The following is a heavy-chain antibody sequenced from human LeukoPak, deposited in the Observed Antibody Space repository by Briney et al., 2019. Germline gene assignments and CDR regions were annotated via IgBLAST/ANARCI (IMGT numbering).Heavy chain of an antibody. J-gene: IGHJ3*02. CDR1: GYTFTDYY. CDR3: ARRRVTNAFDI. CDR2: INSNSGGI. V-gene: IGHV1-2*02. D-gene: IGHD3-10*01. Sequence: GASVKVSCKASGYTFTDYYMHWVRQAPGQGLEWVGWINSNSGGINYAQKFQGRVTMTRDTSISTAYMKLSRLRSDDTAVYYCARRRVTNAFDIWGQGTMVTVSS.